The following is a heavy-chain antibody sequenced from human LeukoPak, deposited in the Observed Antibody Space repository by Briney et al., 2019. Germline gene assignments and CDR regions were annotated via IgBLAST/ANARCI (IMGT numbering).Heavy chain of an antibody. Sequence: SETLSLTCAVYGGSFSGYYWSWIRQPPGKGLEWIGEINHSGSTNYNPPLKSRVTISVDTSKNQFSLKLSSVTAADTAVYYCARGVRYGGTRTNWYFDLWGRGTLVTVSS. V-gene: IGHV4-34*01. CDR2: INHSGST. J-gene: IGHJ2*01. CDR1: GGSFSGYY. D-gene: IGHD4-23*01. CDR3: ARGVRYGGTRTNWYFDL.